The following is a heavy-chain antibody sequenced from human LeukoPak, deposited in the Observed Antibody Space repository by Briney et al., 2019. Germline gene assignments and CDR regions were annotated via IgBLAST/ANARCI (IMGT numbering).Heavy chain of an antibody. CDR1: GGSIISYY. D-gene: IGHD5-18*01. Sequence: SETLSLTCTVSGGSIISYYWSWIRQPPGKGLEGIGYIYYSGSTNYNPSLTSRVTISVYTSKSQFSLKLSSVTAADTAVYYCERHIPGYSYGHYYFDYWGQGTLVTVSS. V-gene: IGHV4-59*08. CDR2: IYYSGST. J-gene: IGHJ4*02. CDR3: ERHIPGYSYGHYYFDY.